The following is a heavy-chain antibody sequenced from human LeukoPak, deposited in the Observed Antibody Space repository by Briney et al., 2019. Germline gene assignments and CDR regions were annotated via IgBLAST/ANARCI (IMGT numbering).Heavy chain of an antibody. V-gene: IGHV3-11*01. CDR3: ARDPGLMRAAACGDY. CDR1: GFTFSDYY. J-gene: IGHJ4*02. D-gene: IGHD6-13*01. Sequence: GGSLRLSCAASGFTFSDYYMSWIRQAPGKGLEWVSYISSSGSTIYYADSVKGRFTISRDNAKNSLYLQMNSLRAEDTAVYYCARDPGLMRAAACGDYWGQGTLVIVSS. CDR2: ISSSGSTI.